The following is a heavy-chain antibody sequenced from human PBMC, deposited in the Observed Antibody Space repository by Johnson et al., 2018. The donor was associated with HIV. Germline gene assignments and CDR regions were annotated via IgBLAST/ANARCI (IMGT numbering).Heavy chain of an antibody. D-gene: IGHD3-22*01. V-gene: IGHV3-23*04. J-gene: IGHJ3*02. CDR2: ISGSGGST. CDR3: ARDRGYYDSSGGDAFDI. Sequence: MMLVESGGGVVQPGGSLRLSCETSRFTFDDYAMHWVRQAPGKGLEWVSAISGSGGSTYYADSVKGRFTISRDNSKNTLYLQMNSLRAEDTAVYYCARDRGYYDSSGGDAFDIWGQGTMVTVSS. CDR1: RFTFDDYA.